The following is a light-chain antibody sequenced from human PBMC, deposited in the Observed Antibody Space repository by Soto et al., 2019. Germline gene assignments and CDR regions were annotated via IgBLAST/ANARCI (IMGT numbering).Light chain of an antibody. CDR1: GSDVGEYNY. CDR3: SSYTSTSTLYV. Sequence: QSALTQPASVSRSLGQSITISCTGTGSDVGEYNYVSWYQQHPDKAPKLMIYEVRNRPSGVSNRFSGSKSGNTASLAIAGLQAEDEADYYCSSYTSTSTLYVFGTGTKVTVL. V-gene: IGLV2-14*01. J-gene: IGLJ1*01. CDR2: EVR.